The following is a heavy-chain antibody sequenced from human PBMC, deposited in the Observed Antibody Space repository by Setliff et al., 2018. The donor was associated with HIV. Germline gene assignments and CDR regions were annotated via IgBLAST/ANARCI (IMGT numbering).Heavy chain of an antibody. J-gene: IGHJ3*02. CDR3: ARGPDIVVVPAADKDAFDI. Sequence: SSETLSLTCAVSGGSFSSGSYSWSWIRQSPGKGLEWIGEINHSGRTKYNPSLKSRVTISGDTSKSQFSLNLSSVTAADTAVYYCARGPDIVVVPAADKDAFDIWGQGTMVTVSS. D-gene: IGHD2-2*01. V-gene: IGHV4-61*01. CDR2: INHSGRT. CDR1: GGSFSSGSYS.